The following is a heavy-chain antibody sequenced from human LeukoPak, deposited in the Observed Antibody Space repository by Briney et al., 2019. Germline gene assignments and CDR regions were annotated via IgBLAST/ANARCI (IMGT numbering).Heavy chain of an antibody. CDR2: IYTSGTT. CDR3: TRRGGSSSSDWFDP. D-gene: IGHD6-6*01. CDR1: GGSLSSNY. V-gene: IGHV4-4*07. J-gene: IGHJ5*02. Sequence: PSETLSLTCSVSGGSLSSNYWTWIRQPAGKGLEWIGRIYTSGTTDYNPSLKSRVTMSVDTSKNQVSLKLSSVTAADTAVYYCTRRGGSSSSDWFDPWGQGTLVIVSS.